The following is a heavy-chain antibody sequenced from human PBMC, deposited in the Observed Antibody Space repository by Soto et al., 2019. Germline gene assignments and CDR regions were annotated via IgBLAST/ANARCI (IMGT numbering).Heavy chain of an antibody. Sequence: GESLKISCKGSGYIFRTSWIGWVRQMPGKGLEWMGVIYPGDSDTKYSPSFEGQIIMSVDMSISTAYLQFNSLKASDTATYFFERSGGYDYDRHIPQH. V-gene: IGHV5-51*01. J-gene: IGHJ1*01. CDR3: ERSGGYDYDRHIPQH. D-gene: IGHD5-12*01. CDR2: IYPGDSDT. CDR1: GYIFRTSW.